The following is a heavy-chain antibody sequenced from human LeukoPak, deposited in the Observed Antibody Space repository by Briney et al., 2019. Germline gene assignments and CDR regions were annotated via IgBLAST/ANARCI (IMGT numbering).Heavy chain of an antibody. CDR1: GFTFSSYS. Sequence: GGSLRLSCAASGFTFSSYSMNWVRQAPGKGLEWVSSISSSDTYIYHADSVKGRFTISRDNAKNSLYLQMNSLRAEDTAVYYCARNDEPYYYDSSGYAGGFDPWGQGTLVTVSS. J-gene: IGHJ5*02. CDR3: ARNDEPYYYDSSGYAGGFDP. V-gene: IGHV3-21*01. D-gene: IGHD3-22*01. CDR2: ISSSDTYI.